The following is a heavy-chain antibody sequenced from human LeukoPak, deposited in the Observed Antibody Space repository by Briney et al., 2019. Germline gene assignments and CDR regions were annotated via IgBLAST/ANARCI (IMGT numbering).Heavy chain of an antibody. V-gene: IGHV1-18*01. CDR3: ANLRDDY. Sequence: ASVKVSCKASGGTFSSYAISWVRQAPGQGLEWMGWISAYNGNTNYAQRLQGRVTMTTDTSTSTAYMELRSLRSDDTAVYYCANLRDDYWGQGTLVTVSS. J-gene: IGHJ4*02. CDR2: ISAYNGNT. CDR1: GGTFSSYA.